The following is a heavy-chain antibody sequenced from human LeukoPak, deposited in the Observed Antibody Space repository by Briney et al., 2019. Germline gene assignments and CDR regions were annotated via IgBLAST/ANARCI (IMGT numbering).Heavy chain of an antibody. CDR1: GGSFSGYY. V-gene: IGHV4-34*01. Sequence: SETLSLTCAVYGGSFSGYYWSWIRQPPGKGLEWIGEINHSGSTNYNPSLKSRVTISVDTSKSQFSLRLTSVVAADTAVYYCARGQARLAWFDPWGQGTLVTVSS. J-gene: IGHJ5*02. D-gene: IGHD6-19*01. CDR2: INHSGST. CDR3: ARGQARLAWFDP.